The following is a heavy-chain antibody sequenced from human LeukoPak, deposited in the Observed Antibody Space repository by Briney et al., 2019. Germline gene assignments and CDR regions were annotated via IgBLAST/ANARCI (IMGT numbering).Heavy chain of an antibody. D-gene: IGHD4-23*01. Sequence: PGGSLRLSCAASGFTFSSYWMTWVRQAPGKGLEWVAVIWYDGSNKYYADSVKGRFTISRDNSKNTLYLQMNSLRAEDTAVYYCARDGNHYGMDVWGQGTTVTVSS. V-gene: IGHV3-33*08. CDR3: ARDGNHYGMDV. CDR2: IWYDGSNK. CDR1: GFTFSSYW. J-gene: IGHJ6*02.